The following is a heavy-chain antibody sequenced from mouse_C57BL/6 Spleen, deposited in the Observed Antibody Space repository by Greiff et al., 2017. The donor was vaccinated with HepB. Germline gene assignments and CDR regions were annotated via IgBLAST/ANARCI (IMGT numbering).Heavy chain of an antibody. CDR2: IWRGGST. J-gene: IGHJ4*01. CDR1: GFSLTSYG. V-gene: IGHV2-5*01. CDR3: AKNGEEGEDAMDY. Sequence: VQLVESGPGLVQPSQSLSITCTVSGFSLTSYGVHWVRQSPGKGLEWLGVIWRGGSTDYNAAFMSRLSITKDNSKSQVFFKMNSLQADDTAIYYCAKNGEEGEDAMDYWGQGTSVTVSS.